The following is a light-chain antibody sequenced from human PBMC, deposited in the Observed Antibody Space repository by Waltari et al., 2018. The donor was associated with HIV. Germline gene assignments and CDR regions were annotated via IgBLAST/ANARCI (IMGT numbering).Light chain of an antibody. V-gene: IGKV3-20*01. CDR2: GAS. J-gene: IGKJ2*01. CDR3: QQYGSSPNT. Sequence: EIVLTQSPGTLSLSPGERATLSCSASQSVSSSYLAWYQQQPGQAPRLLLYGASSRATGIPDRVSGSGSGTDFTLTITRLEPEEFAVYYWQQYGSSPNTFGQGTKLEIK. CDR1: QSVSSSY.